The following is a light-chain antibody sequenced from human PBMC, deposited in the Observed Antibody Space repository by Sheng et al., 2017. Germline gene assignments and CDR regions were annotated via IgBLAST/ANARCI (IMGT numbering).Light chain of an antibody. Sequence: IQLTQSPASLSASVGDRVTITCRASQDIGSFLAWFQQKPGKAPKLLIFVESTLQSGVPSRFSGSGSGTDFTLTISSLQPEDFATYYCQQLNSFPLTFGGGTKVEIK. V-gene: IGKV1-9*01. CDR1: QDIGSF. J-gene: IGKJ4*01. CDR2: VES. CDR3: QQLNSFPLT.